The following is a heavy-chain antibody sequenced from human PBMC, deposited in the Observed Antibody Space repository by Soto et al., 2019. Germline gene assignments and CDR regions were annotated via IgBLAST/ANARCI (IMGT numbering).Heavy chain of an antibody. V-gene: IGHV1-69*01. CDR3: AREVGATLNWFDP. D-gene: IGHD1-26*01. CDR2: IIPIFGTA. J-gene: IGHJ5*02. CDR1: GGTFTTYA. Sequence: QVQLVQSGAEVKKPGSSVKVSCKASGGTFTTYAITWVRQAPGQGLEWMGGIIPIFGTANYAQKFQGRVTITADESTSTASMHLSSLRSDDTAVYYCAREVGATLNWFDPWGQGTLVNVSS.